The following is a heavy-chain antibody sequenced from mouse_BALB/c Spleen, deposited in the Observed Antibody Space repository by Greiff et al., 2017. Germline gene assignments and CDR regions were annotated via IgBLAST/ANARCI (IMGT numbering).Heavy chain of an antibody. CDR2: IWAGGST. Sequence: QVQLKQSGPGLVAPSQSLSITCTVSGFSLTSYGVHWVRQPPGKGLEWLGVIWAGGSTNYNSALMSRLSISKDNSKSQVFLKMNSLQTDDTAMYYCASFYYGNYVGSAYWGQGTLVTVSA. V-gene: IGHV2-9*02. D-gene: IGHD2-1*01. CDR3: ASFYYGNYVGSAY. CDR1: GFSLTSYG. J-gene: IGHJ3*01.